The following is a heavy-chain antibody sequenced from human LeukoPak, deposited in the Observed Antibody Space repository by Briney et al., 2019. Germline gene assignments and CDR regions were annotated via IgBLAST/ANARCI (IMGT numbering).Heavy chain of an antibody. V-gene: IGHV4-4*02. CDR2: IYHSGST. D-gene: IGHD6-6*01. CDR1: GGSISSSNW. CDR3: ARATSNPWSRPGYYFDY. Sequence: SETLSLTCAVSGGSISSSNWWTWVRQPPGKGLEWIGEIYHSGSTNYNLSLKSRVTISVDKSKNQFSLKLSSVTAADTAVYYCARATSNPWSRPGYYFDYWGQGTLVTVSS. J-gene: IGHJ4*02.